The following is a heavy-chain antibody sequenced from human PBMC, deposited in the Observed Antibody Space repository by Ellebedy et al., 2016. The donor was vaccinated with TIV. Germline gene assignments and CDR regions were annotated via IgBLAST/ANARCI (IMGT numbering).Heavy chain of an antibody. CDR2: INPSNGGT. CDR3: ARLKGRDAL. CDR1: EYTFTSYY. Sequence: ASVKVSCXASEYTFTSYYMHWVRQAPGQGLEWMGMINPSNGGTTYAQNFQGRVSMTRDTSTSTLYLELSSLTSEDTAVYYCARLKGRDALWGQGTLVTVSS. D-gene: IGHD3-10*01. V-gene: IGHV1-46*01. J-gene: IGHJ4*02.